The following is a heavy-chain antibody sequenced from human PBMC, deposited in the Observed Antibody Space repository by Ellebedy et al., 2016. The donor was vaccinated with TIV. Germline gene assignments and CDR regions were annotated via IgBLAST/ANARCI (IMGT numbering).Heavy chain of an antibody. Sequence: PGGSLRLSCAASGFTFRSYAMGWVRQAPGKGLEWISVISDSGGATDYAAPLKGRFTTSRDNSNDMVYRQLNSLRPDDTAVYYCAKDSGLSGWYFDYWGQGTLVTVSS. CDR1: GFTFRSYA. CDR3: AKDSGLSGWYFDY. V-gene: IGHV3-23*01. D-gene: IGHD6-19*01. J-gene: IGHJ4*02. CDR2: ISDSGGAT.